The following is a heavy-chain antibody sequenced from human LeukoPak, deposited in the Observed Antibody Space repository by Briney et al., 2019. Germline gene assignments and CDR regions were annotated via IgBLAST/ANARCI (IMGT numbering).Heavy chain of an antibody. CDR3: AARSGEVAVPYDY. J-gene: IGHJ4*02. CDR1: GFTFSTYA. D-gene: IGHD2-15*01. V-gene: IGHV3-23*01. CDR2: ISRGGDVT. Sequence: GGSLRLSCAASGFTFSTYAMTWVRQAPGKGLEWVSLISRGGDVTYYADSVKGRFTISRDSSKNTLYLQMHSLRAEDTAVYYCAARSGEVAVPYDYWGQGTLVTVSS.